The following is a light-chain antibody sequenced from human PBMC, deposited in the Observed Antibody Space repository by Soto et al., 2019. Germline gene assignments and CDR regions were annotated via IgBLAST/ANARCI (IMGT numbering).Light chain of an antibody. J-gene: IGKJ2*01. CDR1: QSVSSN. V-gene: IGKV3-15*01. Sequence: EIVMTQSPATLSVSPGERATLSCRASQSVSSNLVWYQQKPGQAPRLLIYGASTRATGIPARFSGTGSGTEFTLTISGLQSEDFAVYYCQQYNNWPPYTFGQGTKLEIK. CDR3: QQYNNWPPYT. CDR2: GAS.